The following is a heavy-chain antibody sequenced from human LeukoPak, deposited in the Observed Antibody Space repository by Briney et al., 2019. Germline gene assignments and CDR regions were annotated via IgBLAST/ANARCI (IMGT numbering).Heavy chain of an antibody. V-gene: IGHV4-4*07. CDR3: AREGLPAAILLINWFDP. CDR2: IYTSGST. J-gene: IGHJ5*02. CDR1: GGSISSYY. D-gene: IGHD2-2*01. Sequence: SETLSLTCTVSGGSISSYYWSWIRQPAGKGLEWIGRIYTSGSTNYNPSLKSRVTMSVDTSKNQFSLKLSSVTAADTAVYYCAREGLPAAILLINWFDPWAREPWSPSPQ.